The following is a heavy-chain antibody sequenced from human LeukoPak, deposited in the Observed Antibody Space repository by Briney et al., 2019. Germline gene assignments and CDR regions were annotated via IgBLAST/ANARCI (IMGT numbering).Heavy chain of an antibody. J-gene: IGHJ4*02. CDR3: ARGGIAAAGKNQF. D-gene: IGHD6-13*01. Sequence: GGSLRLSCAASGFTFSSYSMNWVRQAPGKGLEWVSSISSSSSYIYYADSVEGRFTISRDKAKNSLYLQMNSLRAEDTAVYYCARGGIAAAGKNQFWGQGTLVTVSS. CDR1: GFTFSSYS. CDR2: ISSSSSYI. V-gene: IGHV3-21*01.